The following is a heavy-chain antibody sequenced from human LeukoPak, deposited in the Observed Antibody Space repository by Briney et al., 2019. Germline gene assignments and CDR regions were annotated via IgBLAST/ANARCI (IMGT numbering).Heavy chain of an antibody. D-gene: IGHD1-26*01. V-gene: IGHV1-2*02. CDR3: ARIYSGSSARHFDY. CDR2: IHPNSGVT. J-gene: IGHJ4*02. Sequence: IHPNSGVTNNAQNFHGRVTMTRDTSISTAYMELSRLRSDDTAVYYCARIYSGSSARHFDYWGQGTLVTVSS.